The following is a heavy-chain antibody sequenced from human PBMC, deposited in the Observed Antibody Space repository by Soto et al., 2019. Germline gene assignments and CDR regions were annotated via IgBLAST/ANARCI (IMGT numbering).Heavy chain of an antibody. CDR3: AWAIVASLTSYDF. CDR2: ISDSSRYI. D-gene: IGHD5-12*01. V-gene: IGHV3-21*02. CDR1: GFTFTTYI. Sequence: EVQLVESAGGLVKPGGSLRLSCAASGFTFTTYIMSWVRQTPGKGLEWVSSISDSSRYIHYADSVKGRFAISRDNAKNSLYLQMNNLRAEDTAVYYCAWAIVASLTSYDFWGQGTLVTVSS. J-gene: IGHJ4*02.